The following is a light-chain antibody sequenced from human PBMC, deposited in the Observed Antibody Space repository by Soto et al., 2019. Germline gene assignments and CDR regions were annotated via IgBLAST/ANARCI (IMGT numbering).Light chain of an antibody. CDR1: QSISSW. V-gene: IGKV1-5*03. J-gene: IGKJ1*01. CDR2: KAS. Sequence: DIHMTQSPSTLSASVGDRVTITCRASQSISSWLAWYQQRPGKAPKLLIYKASSLQSGVPSRFSGSGSGTEFTLTISSLHPDDFATYYCQQYNVYSRTFGQGTKVE. CDR3: QQYNVYSRT.